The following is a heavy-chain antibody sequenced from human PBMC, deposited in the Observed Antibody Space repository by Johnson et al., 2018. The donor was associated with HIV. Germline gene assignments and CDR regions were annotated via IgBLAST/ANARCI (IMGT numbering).Heavy chain of an antibody. CDR1: GFTFSYYG. D-gene: IGHD6-13*01. J-gene: IGHJ3*01. CDR2: ISYAGSDK. V-gene: IGHV3-33*05. CDR3: ARDGTSRGGAFDV. Sequence: QVQLVESGGGVVQPGRSLRLSCAASGFTFSYYGIHWVRQAPGKGLEWVAVISYAGSDKYYSDSVKGRFTISRDNSKNTLYLQMNSLRAEDTAVYYCARDGTSRGGAFDVWGQGTMVTVSS.